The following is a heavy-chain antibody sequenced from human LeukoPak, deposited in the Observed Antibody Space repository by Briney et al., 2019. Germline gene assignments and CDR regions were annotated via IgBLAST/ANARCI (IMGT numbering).Heavy chain of an antibody. CDR2: ITGNTGNT. D-gene: IGHD2-8*02. CDR3: ARSPLPTCTGVKCYPLDY. CDR1: GFTFSNYA. J-gene: IGHJ4*02. V-gene: IGHV3-23*01. Sequence: GGSLRLSCAASGFTFSNYAMSWVRQAPGKGLEWVSAITGNTGNTYHADSVRGRFTISRDNSKSTLYLQMGNLRAEDTAIYFCARSPLPTCTGVKCYPLDYWGQGTLVTVSS.